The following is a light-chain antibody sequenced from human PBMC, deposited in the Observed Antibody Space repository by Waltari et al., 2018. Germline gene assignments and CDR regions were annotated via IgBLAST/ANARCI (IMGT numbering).Light chain of an antibody. CDR1: SGSVSTSSY. CDR2: STN. CDR3: VLYMGSGIHV. Sequence: QPVVTQEPSFSVSPGGTVTLTCGLSSGSVSTSSYPTRYQQIPGQAPRTLRYSTNTRSSGVPDRFSGSILGNKAALTITGAQADDECDYYCVLYMGSGIHVFGTGTKVTVL. J-gene: IGLJ1*01. V-gene: IGLV8-61*01.